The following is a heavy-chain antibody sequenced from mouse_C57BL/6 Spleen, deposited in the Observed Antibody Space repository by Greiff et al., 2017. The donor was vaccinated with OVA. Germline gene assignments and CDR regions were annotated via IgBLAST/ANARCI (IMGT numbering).Heavy chain of an antibody. CDR3: ASNYGSYWYFDV. CDR1: GYTFTDYY. J-gene: IGHJ1*03. D-gene: IGHD1-1*01. CDR2: INPNNGGT. Sequence: VQLQQSGPELVKPGASVKISCKASGYTFTDYYMNWVKQSHGKSLEWLGDINPNNGGTSYNQTFKGQATLTVDKSSSTAYMELRSLTSDDSADYYGASNYGSYWYFDVWGTGTTVTVSS. V-gene: IGHV1-26*01.